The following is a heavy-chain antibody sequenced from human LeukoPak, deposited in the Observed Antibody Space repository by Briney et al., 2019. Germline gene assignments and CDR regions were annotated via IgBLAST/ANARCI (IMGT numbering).Heavy chain of an antibody. V-gene: IGHV1-2*02. CDR3: ARSTTTHYYDSSGDDAFDI. CDR1: GYTFTSYG. J-gene: IGHJ3*02. CDR2: INPNSGGT. D-gene: IGHD3-22*01. Sequence: ASVKVSCKASGYTFTSYGISWVRQAPGQGLEWMGWINPNSGGTNYAQKFQGRVTMTRDTSISTAYMELSRLRSDDTAVYYCARSTTTHYYDSSGDDAFDIWGQGTMVTVSS.